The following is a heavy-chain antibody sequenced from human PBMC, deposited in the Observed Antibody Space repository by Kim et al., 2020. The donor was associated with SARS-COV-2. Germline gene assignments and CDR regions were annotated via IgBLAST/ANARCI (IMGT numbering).Heavy chain of an antibody. J-gene: IGHJ4*02. V-gene: IGHV3-48*02. D-gene: IGHD3-16*02. CDR2: ISSSSSTI. Sequence: GGSLRLSCAASGFTFSSYSMNWVRQAPGKGLEWVSYISSSSSTIYYADSLKGRFTISRDNAKNSLYLQMNSLRDEDTAVYYCARETYDYILGSYRYLFDYWGQGTLVTVSS. CDR1: GFTFSSYS. CDR3: ARETYDYILGSYRYLFDY.